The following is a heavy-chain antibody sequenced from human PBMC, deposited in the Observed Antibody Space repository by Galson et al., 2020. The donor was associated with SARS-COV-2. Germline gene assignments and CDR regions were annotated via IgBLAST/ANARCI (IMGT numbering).Heavy chain of an antibody. CDR2: FDPEDGET. V-gene: IGHV1-24*01. J-gene: IGHJ6*02. CDR1: GYTLTELS. D-gene: IGHD6-13*01. CDR3: ATGVAAAGTPSYYYSYYGMDV. Sequence: ASVKVSCKVSGYTLTELSMHWVRQAPGKGLEWMGGFDPEDGETIYAQKFQGRVTMTEDTSTDTAYMELSSLRSEDTAVYYCATGVAAAGTPSYYYSYYGMDVWGQGTTVTVSS.